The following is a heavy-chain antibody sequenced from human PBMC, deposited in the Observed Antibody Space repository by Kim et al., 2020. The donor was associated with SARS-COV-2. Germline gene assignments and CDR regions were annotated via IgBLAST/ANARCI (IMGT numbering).Heavy chain of an antibody. Sequence: GGSLRLSCAASGFTFSSYGMHWVRQAPGKGLEWVAVISYDGSNKYYADSVKGRFTISRDNSKNTLYLQMNSLRAEDTAVYYCAKGTITIFGVVIMSYYGMDVWGQGTTVTVSS. CDR1: GFTFSSYG. J-gene: IGHJ6*02. D-gene: IGHD3-3*01. CDR2: ISYDGSNK. V-gene: IGHV3-30*18. CDR3: AKGTITIFGVVIMSYYGMDV.